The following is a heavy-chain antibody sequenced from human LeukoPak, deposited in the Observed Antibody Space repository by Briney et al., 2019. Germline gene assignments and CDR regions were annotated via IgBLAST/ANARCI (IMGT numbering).Heavy chain of an antibody. Sequence: ASVRVSCKASGYTFTSYYMHWVRQAPGQGLEWMGIINPSGGSTSYAQKFQRRVTMTRDTSTSTVYMELSSLRSEDTAVYYCARDRKLSSGWSEFDYWGQGTLDTVSS. CDR2: INPSGGST. CDR1: GYTFTSYY. J-gene: IGHJ4*02. D-gene: IGHD6-19*01. CDR3: ARDRKLSSGWSEFDY. V-gene: IGHV1-46*01.